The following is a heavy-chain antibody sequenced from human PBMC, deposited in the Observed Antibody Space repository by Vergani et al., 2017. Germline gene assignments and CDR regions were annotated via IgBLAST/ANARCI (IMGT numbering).Heavy chain of an antibody. D-gene: IGHD2-21*01. CDR2: MNPDSGNT. J-gene: IGHJ5*02. V-gene: IGHV1-8*01. CDR3: ARGPSRIFTSEPYSFYR. Sequence: QVQLVQSGAEVKEPGASVKVSCTTSGYTFTSYDINWVRQAAGQGLEWMGWMNPDSGNTGFALKFQGRVTMTRDSSISTAYMELSSLGSEDTALYYCARGPSRIFTSEPYSFYRWGLGTLVTVSS. CDR1: GYTFTSYD.